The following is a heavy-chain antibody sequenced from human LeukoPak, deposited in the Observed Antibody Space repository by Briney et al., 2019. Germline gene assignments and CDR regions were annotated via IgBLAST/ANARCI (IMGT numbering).Heavy chain of an antibody. CDR1: GFSVSSYF. CDR3: VREWANQRQRRDD. CDR2: IYAGGTT. Sequence: GGSLTLSCAASGFSVSSYFMSWVRQAPGRGLEWVSVIYAGGTTHYIDSVKGRFTISRDNSNNPVFLQMNSLRGDDTAVYYCVREWANQRQRRDDWGQGTLVTVYS. V-gene: IGHV3-53*01. D-gene: IGHD1-14*01. J-gene: IGHJ4*02.